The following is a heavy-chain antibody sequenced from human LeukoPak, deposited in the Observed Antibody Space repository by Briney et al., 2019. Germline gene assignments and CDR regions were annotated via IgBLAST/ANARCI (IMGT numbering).Heavy chain of an antibody. V-gene: IGHV1-46*01. Sequence: GASVKVSCKASGYTFTSYYMHWVRQAPGQGLEWMGIINPSGGSTSYAQKFQGRVTMTRDTSTSTVYMELSRLRSDDTAVYYCARGGHMIVVVSPYGYWGQGTLVTVSS. CDR3: ARGGHMIVVVSPYGY. D-gene: IGHD3-22*01. CDR1: GYTFTSYY. CDR2: INPSGGST. J-gene: IGHJ4*02.